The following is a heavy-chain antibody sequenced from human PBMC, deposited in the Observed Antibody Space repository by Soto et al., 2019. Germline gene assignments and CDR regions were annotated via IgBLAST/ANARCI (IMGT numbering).Heavy chain of an antibody. V-gene: IGHV3-23*01. J-gene: IGHJ4*02. D-gene: IGHD1-26*01. CDR3: AKGLAPEVATTVAY. Sequence: EVQLLESGGGLVQPGGSLRLSCAASGFTFSSYAMSWVRQAPGKGLEWVSAISGSGGSTYYADSVKGRFTISRDNSKDTLYLQMNSLRAEDTAVYYCAKGLAPEVATTVAYWGQGTLVTVSS. CDR1: GFTFSSYA. CDR2: ISGSGGST.